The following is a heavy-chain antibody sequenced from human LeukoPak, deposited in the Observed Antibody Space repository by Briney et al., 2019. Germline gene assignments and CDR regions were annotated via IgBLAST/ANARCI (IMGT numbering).Heavy chain of an antibody. Sequence: PSQTLSLTCTVSGGSISYGGYYWSWLRQHPGKGLEWIGYIYYTGNTYYNPSLKSRVTISVDTSKNQFSLKLSSVTAADTAVYYCARGLGGGDYWGQGTLVTVSS. CDR3: ARGLGGGDY. D-gene: IGHD3-3*01. V-gene: IGHV4-31*03. CDR2: IYYTGNT. CDR1: GGSISYGGYY. J-gene: IGHJ4*02.